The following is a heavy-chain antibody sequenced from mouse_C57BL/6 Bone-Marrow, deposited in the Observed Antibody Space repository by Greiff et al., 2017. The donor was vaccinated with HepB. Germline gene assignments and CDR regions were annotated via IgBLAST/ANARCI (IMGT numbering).Heavy chain of an antibody. CDR3: ARPYDYAWFAY. CDR2: ISSGGSYT. J-gene: IGHJ3*01. Sequence: EVQLVESGGDLVKPGGSLKLSCAASGFTFSSYGMSWVRQTPDKRLEWVATISSGGSYTYYPDSVKGRFTISRDNAKNTLYLQMSSLTSEDTAMYYCARPYDYAWFAYWGQGTLVTVSA. V-gene: IGHV5-6*01. D-gene: IGHD2-4*01. CDR1: GFTFSSYG.